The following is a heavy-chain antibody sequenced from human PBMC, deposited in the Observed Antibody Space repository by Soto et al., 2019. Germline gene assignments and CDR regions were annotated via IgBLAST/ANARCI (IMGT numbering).Heavy chain of an antibody. CDR1: GGTFSSYA. V-gene: IGHV1-69*13. D-gene: IGHD3-10*01. CDR2: IIPIFGTA. CDR3: ARDHVLLWFGELLSVYYYYYYRMDV. Sequence: SVKVSCKASGGTFSSYAISWVRQAPGQGLEWMGGIIPIFGTANYAQKFQGRVTITADESTSTAYMELSSLRSEDTAVYYCARDHVLLWFGELLSVYYYYYYRMDVWGQGTTVTVSS. J-gene: IGHJ6*02.